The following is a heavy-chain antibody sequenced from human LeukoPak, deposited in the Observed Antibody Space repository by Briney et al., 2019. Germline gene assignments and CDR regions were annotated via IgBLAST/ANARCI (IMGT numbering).Heavy chain of an antibody. V-gene: IGHV3-7*01. CDR1: GFSFSSYW. J-gene: IGHJ4*02. CDR3: ARRGYCISTNCYTPHFDY. Sequence: GGSLRLSCAASGFSFSSYWMSWVRQAPGKGLEWVANIKQDGSERYYVDSVKGRFTTSRDNAKNSLYLQMNSLRAEDTAVYYCARRGYCISTNCYTPHFDYWGQGTLVTVSS. CDR2: IKQDGSER. D-gene: IGHD2-2*01.